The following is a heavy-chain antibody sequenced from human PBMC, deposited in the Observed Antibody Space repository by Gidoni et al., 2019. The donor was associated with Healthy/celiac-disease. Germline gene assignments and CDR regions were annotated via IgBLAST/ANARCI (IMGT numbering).Heavy chain of an antibody. CDR1: GFTFDAYA. CDR3: AKDGVAVAGTYFQH. D-gene: IGHD6-19*01. CDR2: ISWNSGSI. Sequence: EVQLVESGGGLVQPGRSLRLSCAASGFTFDAYAMHWVRQAPGKGLEWVSGISWNSGSIGYADSVKGRFTISRDNAKNSLYLQMNSLRAEDTALYYCAKDGVAVAGTYFQHWGQGTLVTVSS. J-gene: IGHJ1*01. V-gene: IGHV3-9*01.